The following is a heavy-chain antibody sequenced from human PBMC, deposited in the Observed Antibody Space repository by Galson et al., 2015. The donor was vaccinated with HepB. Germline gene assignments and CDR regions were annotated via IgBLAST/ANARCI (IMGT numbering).Heavy chain of an antibody. Sequence: SVKVSCKASGGTFSSYAISWVRQAPGQGLEWMGGIIPIFGTANYAQKFQGRVTITADESTSTAYMELSSLRSEDTAVHYCARSAGGIAVAVTYYYYYMDVWGKGTTVTVSS. CDR2: IIPIFGTA. CDR1: GGTFSSYA. CDR3: ARSAGGIAVAVTYYYYYMDV. D-gene: IGHD6-19*01. J-gene: IGHJ6*03. V-gene: IGHV1-69*13.